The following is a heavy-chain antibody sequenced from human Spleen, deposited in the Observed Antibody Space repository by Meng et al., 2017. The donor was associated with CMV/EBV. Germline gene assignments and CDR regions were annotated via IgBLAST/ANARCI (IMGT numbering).Heavy chain of an antibody. V-gene: IGHV4-4*02. CDR2: IYHTGTI. J-gene: IGHJ4*02. Sequence: CAVSGGSSSSSNWWSWVRQPPGKGLEWVGEIYHTGTINYNSSLESRVTISVDKSKNQFSLKLRFVTAADTAVYYCARDASSLSYFDSWGQGALVTVSS. D-gene: IGHD6-19*01. CDR1: GGSSSSSNW. CDR3: ARDASSLSYFDS.